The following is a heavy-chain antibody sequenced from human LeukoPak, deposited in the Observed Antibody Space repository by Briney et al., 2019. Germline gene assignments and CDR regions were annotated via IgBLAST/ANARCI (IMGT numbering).Heavy chain of an antibody. CDR2: NNPNSGGT. J-gene: IGHJ4*02. D-gene: IGHD1-26*01. V-gene: IGHV1-2*02. CDR3: AQLGGSYSYY. CDR1: GYTFTGYY. Sequence: GSVRVSCKASGYTFTGYYMHWGRQAPGQGREWMGWNNPNSGGTNYAQTFQGRVTINRDTSISTPYLELSTLRSADTAVYYFAQLGGSYSYYWGQGTLVTASS.